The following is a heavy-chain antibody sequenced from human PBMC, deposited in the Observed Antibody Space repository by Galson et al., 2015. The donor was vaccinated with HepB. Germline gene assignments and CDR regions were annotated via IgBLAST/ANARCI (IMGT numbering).Heavy chain of an antibody. CDR2: ISGSGGST. CDR3: AKDSQIGYCSSTSCSRYRNYYYYMDV. V-gene: IGHV3-23*01. D-gene: IGHD2-2*01. Sequence: SLRLSCAASGFTFSSYAMSWVRQAPGKGLEWVSAISGSGGSTYYADSVKGRFTISRDNSKNTLYLQMNSLRAEDTAVYYCAKDSQIGYCSSTSCSRYRNYYYYMDVWGKGTTVTVSS. J-gene: IGHJ6*03. CDR1: GFTFSSYA.